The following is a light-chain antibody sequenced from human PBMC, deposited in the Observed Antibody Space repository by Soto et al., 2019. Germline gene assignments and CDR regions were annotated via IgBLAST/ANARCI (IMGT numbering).Light chain of an antibody. CDR1: QNINSH. V-gene: IGKV1-39*01. Sequence: DIQMTQSPSSLSASIGDRVTITCRASQNINSHLNWYQQKPGKAPKVLIYAASRLQSGVPLRFSGSGSGTEFTLTFSSLEPEDFATYYCQQSHITTLFTFGKGTKLEIK. J-gene: IGKJ2*01. CDR2: AAS. CDR3: QQSHITTLFT.